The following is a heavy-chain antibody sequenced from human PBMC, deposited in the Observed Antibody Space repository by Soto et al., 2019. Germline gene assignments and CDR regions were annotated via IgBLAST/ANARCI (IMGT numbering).Heavy chain of an antibody. V-gene: IGHV1-18*04. CDR1: GYTFTSYG. CDR3: ARGRLRAYCGGDCLSGAFDI. CDR2: ISAYNGNT. D-gene: IGHD2-21*02. Sequence: ASVKVSCKASGYTFTSYGISWVRQAPGQGLEWMGWISAYNGNTNYAQKLQGRVTMTTDTSTSTAYMELRSLRSDDTAVYYCARGRLRAYCGGDCLSGAFDIWGQGTMVTVSS. J-gene: IGHJ3*02.